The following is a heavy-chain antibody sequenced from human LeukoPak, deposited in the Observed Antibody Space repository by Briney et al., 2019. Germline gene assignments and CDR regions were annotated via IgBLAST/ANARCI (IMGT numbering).Heavy chain of an antibody. J-gene: IGHJ4*02. D-gene: IGHD2-2*01. Sequence: PGGSLRLSCAASGFTVSSNYMSWVRQAPGKGLEWVSVIYSGGSTYYADSVKGRFTISRDNSKNTLYLQMNSLRAEDTAVYYCAKERGIVVVPAASSFDYWGQGTLVTVSS. CDR2: IYSGGST. V-gene: IGHV3-53*05. CDR1: GFTVSSNY. CDR3: AKERGIVVVPAASSFDY.